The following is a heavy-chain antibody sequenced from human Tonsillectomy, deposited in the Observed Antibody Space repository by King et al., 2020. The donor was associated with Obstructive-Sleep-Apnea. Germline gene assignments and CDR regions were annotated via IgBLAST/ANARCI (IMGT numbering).Heavy chain of an antibody. V-gene: IGHV3-64*05. Sequence: VQLVESGGGLVQPGGSLRLSCSASGFTFRNHPMHWVRQAPGKGLEYVSAIISNGGSIYYADSVKGRFTISRDNSKNTLYFQLSSLRPEDTAIYYCVRDLGCGSHICPNDYYGMDVWGQGTTVIVSS. CDR3: VRDLGCGSHICPNDYYGMDV. CDR2: IISNGGSI. D-gene: IGHD2-2*03. CDR1: GFTFRNHP. J-gene: IGHJ6*02.